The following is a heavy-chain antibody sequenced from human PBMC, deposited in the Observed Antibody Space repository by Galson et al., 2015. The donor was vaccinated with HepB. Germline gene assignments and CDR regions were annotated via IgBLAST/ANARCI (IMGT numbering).Heavy chain of an antibody. CDR2: ISYDGSNK. Sequence: SLRLSCAASGFTFSSYAMHWVRQAPGKGLEWVAVISYDGSNKYYADSVKGRFTISRDNSKNTLYLQMNSLRAEDTAVYYCARARIAAAGSPSRFDPWGQGTLVTVSS. CDR1: GFTFSSYA. CDR3: ARARIAAAGSPSRFDP. V-gene: IGHV3-30*04. D-gene: IGHD6-13*01. J-gene: IGHJ5*02.